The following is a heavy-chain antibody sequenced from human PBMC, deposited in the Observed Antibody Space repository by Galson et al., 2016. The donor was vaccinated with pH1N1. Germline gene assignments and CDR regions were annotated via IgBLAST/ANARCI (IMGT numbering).Heavy chain of an antibody. CDR2: IYWNADK. Sequence: PALVKPTQTLTLTCTFSGFSLSTSGVGVGWIRQPPGKALEWLALIYWNADKRYSPSLKSRLTITKDTSKNQVVLRMTNMDPVDTATYYCAHTLYGDYVSNVFESWGQGTMVTVSS. CDR3: AHTLYGDYVSNVFES. D-gene: IGHD4-17*01. V-gene: IGHV2-5*01. J-gene: IGHJ3*02. CDR1: GFSLSTSGVG.